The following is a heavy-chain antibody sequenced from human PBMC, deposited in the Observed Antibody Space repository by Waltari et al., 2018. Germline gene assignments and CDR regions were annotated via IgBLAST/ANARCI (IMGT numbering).Heavy chain of an antibody. Sequence: QVQLQQWGAGLLKPSETLSLTCAVYGGSFSGYYWSWIRQPPGKGLEWIGEINHSGSTNYNPSLKGRVTISVDTSKNQFFLKLSSVTAADTAVYYCARVRGRIAAAGVGWFDPWGQGTLVTVSS. J-gene: IGHJ5*02. CDR3: ARVRGRIAAAGVGWFDP. CDR1: GGSFSGYY. D-gene: IGHD6-13*01. CDR2: INHSGST. V-gene: IGHV4-34*01.